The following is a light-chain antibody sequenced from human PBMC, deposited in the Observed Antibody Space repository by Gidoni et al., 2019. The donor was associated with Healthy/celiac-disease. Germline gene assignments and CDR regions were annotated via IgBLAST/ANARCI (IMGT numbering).Light chain of an antibody. J-gene: IGKJ5*01. Sequence: EIVMTQSPATLSVSPGERATLSCRASQSISSNLAWYQQKPGQAPRLLIYGASTRATGIPARFGGSGSGTEFTLTISSLHSEDFAIYYCQQYDNWPPRGTFGQGTRLEIK. V-gene: IGKV3-15*01. CDR1: QSISSN. CDR3: QQYDNWPPRGT. CDR2: GAS.